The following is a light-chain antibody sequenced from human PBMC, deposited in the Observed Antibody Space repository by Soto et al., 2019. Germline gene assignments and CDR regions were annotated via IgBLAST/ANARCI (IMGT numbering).Light chain of an antibody. CDR3: QQRSNWPWT. J-gene: IGKJ1*01. CDR1: QSVSSY. Sequence: EIVLTQSPATLSLSPGERATLSCRASQSVSSYLAWYQQKPGQAPRLLIYDASNRATGIPARFSGSRSGTDFTLTIGSLEPEDFAVYYCQQRSNWPWTFGQGTKVDIK. V-gene: IGKV3-11*01. CDR2: DAS.